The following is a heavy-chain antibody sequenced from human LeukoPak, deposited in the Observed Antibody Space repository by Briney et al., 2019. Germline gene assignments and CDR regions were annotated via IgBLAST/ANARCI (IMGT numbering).Heavy chain of an antibody. V-gene: IGHV1-18*01. CDR2: ISAYNGET. CDR1: GYTFTSYG. Sequence: ASVKVSCKSSGYTFTSYGINWVREAAGQVLEWIGWISAYNGETNYAQKLQGRVTMTTDTSTSTAYMELRSLRSDDTAVYYCARGLQENLAWLTAFSAFDIWGPGTMVTVSS. CDR3: ARGLQENLAWLTAFSAFDI. D-gene: IGHD5-24*01. J-gene: IGHJ3*02.